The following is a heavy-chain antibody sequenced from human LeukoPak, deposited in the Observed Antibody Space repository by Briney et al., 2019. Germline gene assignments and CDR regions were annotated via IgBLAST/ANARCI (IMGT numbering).Heavy chain of an antibody. D-gene: IGHD1-1*01. CDR2: INADSSTI. CDR3: ARVSGRLERQSDLDY. CDR1: GFTFSTYN. J-gene: IGHJ4*02. Sequence: GGSLRLSCAASGFTFSTYNMNWVRQAPGKGLEWISYINADSSTIQYADSVRGRFTTSRDNAKNSLYLQMNSLRAEDTAVYYCARVSGRLERQSDLDYWGQGTLVIVSS. V-gene: IGHV3-48*01.